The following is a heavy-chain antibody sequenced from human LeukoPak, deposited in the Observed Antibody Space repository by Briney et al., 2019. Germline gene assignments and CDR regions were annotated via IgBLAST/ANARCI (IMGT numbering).Heavy chain of an antibody. CDR3: AKVLYSSSLYFDY. CDR2: ISSRSTYI. J-gene: IGHJ4*02. D-gene: IGHD6-6*01. Sequence: GGSLRLSCVASGFTFNNYSMNWVRQAPGKGLEWVSSISSRSTYIYYADSLKGRFTISRDNSKNTLYLQMNSLRAEDTAVYYCAKVLYSSSLYFDYWGQGTLVTVSS. V-gene: IGHV3-21*01. CDR1: GFTFNNYS.